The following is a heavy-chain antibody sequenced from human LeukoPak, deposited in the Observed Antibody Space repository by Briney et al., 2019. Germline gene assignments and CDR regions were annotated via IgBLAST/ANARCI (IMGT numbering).Heavy chain of an antibody. V-gene: IGHV3-7*01. Sequence: AGGSLRLSCAASGFTFSSYWMSWVRQAPGKGLEWVANIKQDGSEKYYVDSVKGRFTISRDNAKDSLYLQMNSLRAEDTAVYYCARVTGELNFDYWGQGTLVTVSS. CDR2: IKQDGSEK. J-gene: IGHJ4*02. CDR3: ARVTGELNFDY. CDR1: GFTFSSYW. D-gene: IGHD1-26*01.